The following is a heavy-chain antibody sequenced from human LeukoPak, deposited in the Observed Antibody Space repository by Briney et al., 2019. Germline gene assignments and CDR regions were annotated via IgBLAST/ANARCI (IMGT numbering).Heavy chain of an antibody. CDR2: IYPSGNT. J-gene: IGHJ4*02. D-gene: IGHD3-3*01. CDR3: ARDGVVTMELDY. V-gene: IGHV4-61*02. Sequence: PSEILSLTCTVSADSISMSRHYWSWIRQPAGKGLEWIGRIYPSGNTNYNPSLKSRVTISLDTSKNQFSLNLRSVTAADTAVYYCARDGVVTMELDYWGQGTLVTVSS. CDR1: ADSISMSRHY.